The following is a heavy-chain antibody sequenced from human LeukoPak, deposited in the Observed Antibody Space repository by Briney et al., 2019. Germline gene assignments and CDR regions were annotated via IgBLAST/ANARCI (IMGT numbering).Heavy chain of an antibody. CDR2: ISPSGGST. CDR1: GYTFTSNY. V-gene: IGHV1-46*01. CDR3: ARGQNYPVGADFDY. J-gene: IGHJ4*02. Sequence: ASVKVSCKAFGYTFTSNYTHWVRQAPGQGPEWIGVISPSGGSTTYAQKFQGRVTLTRDMSTSTAYMELSSLRSEDTAVYYCARGQNYPVGADFDYWGQGTLVTVSS. D-gene: IGHD1-26*01.